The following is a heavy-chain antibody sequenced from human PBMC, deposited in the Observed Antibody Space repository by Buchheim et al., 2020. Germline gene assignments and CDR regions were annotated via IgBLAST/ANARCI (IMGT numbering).Heavy chain of an antibody. CDR2: IHSGGTP. CDR3: AREPAINYGMDV. Sequence: QLVETGGGLIQPGGSLRLSCAASGFSVSSNYMSWVRQAPGKGLQWVSVIHSGGTPHYADSVKGRFTLSSDNSKNTLYLQMSSLRAEDTAVYYCAREPAINYGMDVGGQETT. CDR1: GFSVSSNY. J-gene: IGHJ6*02. V-gene: IGHV3-53*02.